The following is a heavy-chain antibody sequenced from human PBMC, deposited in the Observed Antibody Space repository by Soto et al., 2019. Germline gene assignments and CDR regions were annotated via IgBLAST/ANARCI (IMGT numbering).Heavy chain of an antibody. V-gene: IGHV6-1*01. CDR2: TYYRSKWYN. CDR3: ARTDLHSSSWSSDY. D-gene: IGHD6-13*01. Sequence: SQPLSLTCAISGDSVSSNSAAWNWIRQSPSRGLEWLGRTYYRSKWYNDYAVSVKSRITINPDTSKNQFSLQLNSVTPEDTAVYYCARTDLHSSSWSSDYWGQGTLVTVSS. J-gene: IGHJ4*02. CDR1: GDSVSSNSAA.